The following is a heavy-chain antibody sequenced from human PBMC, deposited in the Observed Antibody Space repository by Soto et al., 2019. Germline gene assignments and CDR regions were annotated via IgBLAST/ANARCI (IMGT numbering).Heavy chain of an antibody. D-gene: IGHD1-26*01. J-gene: IGHJ4*02. CDR3: ASRYSYSWDCYFNY. V-gene: IGHV4-59*08. Sequence: SETLSLTCTVSGGSISSYYWSWIRQPPGKGLEWIGYIYYTGSMNYNPSLESRVTISVDTSKNQFSLKLSSVTAADTAVYYCASRYSYSWDCYFNYWGQGTLVTVSS. CDR1: GGSISSYY. CDR2: IYYTGSM.